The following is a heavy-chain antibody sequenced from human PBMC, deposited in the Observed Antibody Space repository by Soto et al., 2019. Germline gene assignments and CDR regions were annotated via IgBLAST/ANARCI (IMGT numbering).Heavy chain of an antibody. CDR1: GFTFDDYA. CDR2: ISWNSGSI. V-gene: IGHV3-9*01. Sequence: EVQLVESGGGLAQPGRSLRLSCAASGFTFDDYAMHWVRQAPGKGLEWVSGISWNSGSIGYADSVKGRFTISRDIAKKYLYLQMNSLRAEDTALYYCASGRGYDILTGYYPYFDYWGQGTLVTVSS. J-gene: IGHJ4*02. D-gene: IGHD3-9*01. CDR3: ASGRGYDILTGYYPYFDY.